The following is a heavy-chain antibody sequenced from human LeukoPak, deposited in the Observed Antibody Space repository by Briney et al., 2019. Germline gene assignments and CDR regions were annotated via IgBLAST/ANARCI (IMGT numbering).Heavy chain of an antibody. CDR2: IWYDGSNK. V-gene: IGHV3-33*01. D-gene: IGHD1-1*01. J-gene: IGHJ3*02. Sequence: GGSLRLSCAASGFTFSSYGMHWVRQAPGKGLEWVAVIWYDGSNKYYADSVKGRFTISRDNSKNTLYLQMNSLRAEDTAVYYCARGSRYQLPYDAFDIWGQGTMVTVSS. CDR1: GFTFSSYG. CDR3: ARGSRYQLPYDAFDI.